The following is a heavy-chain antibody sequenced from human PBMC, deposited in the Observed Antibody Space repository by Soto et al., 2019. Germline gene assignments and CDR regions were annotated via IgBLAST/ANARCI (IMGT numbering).Heavy chain of an antibody. CDR1: RYTFTSYY. J-gene: IGHJ4*02. CDR3: AKAKFDFWSGYWSPSLDF. D-gene: IGHD3-3*01. CDR2: INPNNGYT. V-gene: IGHV1-2*02. Sequence: GASVKVSCKASRYTFTSYYIHWVRQAPGQGLEWMGWINPNNGYTKYTQKFQGRVTVTRDTSITTAYLELTRLQSDDMAVYYCAKAKFDFWSGYWSPSLDFWGQGTLVTVSS.